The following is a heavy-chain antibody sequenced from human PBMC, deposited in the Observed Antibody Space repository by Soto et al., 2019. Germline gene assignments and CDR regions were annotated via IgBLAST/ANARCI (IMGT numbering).Heavy chain of an antibody. Sequence: ASVKVSCKASGYIFTKYGISCVRQAPGQGLEWMGWINTYNGNTDYAQKFQGRVTMTTDTSTRTAYMELRSLRSDDSAVYYCAKLGLWFGEHWVDSWGPGTLVTVSS. D-gene: IGHD3-10*01. J-gene: IGHJ4*02. CDR2: INTYNGNT. CDR3: AKLGLWFGEHWVDS. V-gene: IGHV1-18*01. CDR1: GYIFTKYG.